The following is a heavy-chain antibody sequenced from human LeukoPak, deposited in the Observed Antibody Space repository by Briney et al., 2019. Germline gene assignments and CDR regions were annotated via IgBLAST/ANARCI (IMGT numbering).Heavy chain of an antibody. Sequence: SETLSLTCSVSGGSISSSSYYWGWIRQPPGKGLEWIGSVYYTGSTYYNPSLKSRVTISADTSKKQFSLKLSSVTAADTAVYYCARGLPTVARKGLDYWGQGTLVTASS. D-gene: IGHD4-23*01. CDR3: ARGLPTVARKGLDY. CDR1: GGSISSSSYY. J-gene: IGHJ4*02. V-gene: IGHV4-39*01. CDR2: VYYTGST.